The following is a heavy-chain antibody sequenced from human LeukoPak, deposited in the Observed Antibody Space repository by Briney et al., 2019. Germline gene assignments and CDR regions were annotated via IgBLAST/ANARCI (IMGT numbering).Heavy chain of an antibody. J-gene: IGHJ4*02. CDR1: GFTVSSNY. V-gene: IGHV3-23*01. D-gene: IGHD1-26*01. CDR3: ASWELQRASDYY. CDR2: ISGSGGST. Sequence: GGSLRLSCAASGFTVSSNYMSWVRQAPGKGLEWVSAISGSGGSTYYADSAKGRFTISRDNSKNTLYLQMNSLRAEDTAVYYCASWELQRASDYYWGQGTLATASS.